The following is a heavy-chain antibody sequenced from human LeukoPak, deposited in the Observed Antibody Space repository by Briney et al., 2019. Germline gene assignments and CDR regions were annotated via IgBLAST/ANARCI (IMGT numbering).Heavy chain of an antibody. Sequence: AASVTVSCKASGYTFTSYDINWVRQATGQGLEWMGWMNPNSGNTGYAQKFQGRVTMTRNTSISTAYMELSSLRSEDTAVYYCASRIFYDFWSGYYMGGELDYWGQGTLVTVSS. CDR2: MNPNSGNT. J-gene: IGHJ4*02. CDR1: GYTFTSYD. V-gene: IGHV1-8*01. D-gene: IGHD3-3*01. CDR3: ASRIFYDFWSGYYMGGELDY.